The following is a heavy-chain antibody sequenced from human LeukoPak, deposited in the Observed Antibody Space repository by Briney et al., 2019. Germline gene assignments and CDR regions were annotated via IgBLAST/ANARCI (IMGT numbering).Heavy chain of an antibody. Sequence: GGSLRLSCAASGFTFSDYYMSWIRQAPGKGLEWVSYISSSGSTIYYADSVKGRFTISRDNAKNSLYLQMNSLRAEDTAVYYCARDGYCSSTSCYRAYYYYYMDVWGKGTTVTVSS. CDR3: ARDGYCSSTSCYRAYYYYYMDV. J-gene: IGHJ6*03. CDR1: GFTFSDYY. CDR2: ISSSGSTI. D-gene: IGHD2-2*01. V-gene: IGHV3-11*04.